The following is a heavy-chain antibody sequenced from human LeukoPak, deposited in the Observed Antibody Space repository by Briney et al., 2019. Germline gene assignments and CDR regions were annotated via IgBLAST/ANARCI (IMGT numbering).Heavy chain of an antibody. D-gene: IGHD3-10*02. CDR3: AELGITMIGGV. V-gene: IGHV3-48*03. J-gene: IGHJ6*04. CDR2: ISSSGSTI. Sequence: GGSLRLSCAASGFTVSSYVMNWVRQAPGKGLEWVSYISSSGSTIYYADSVKGRFTISRDNAKNSLYLQMNSLRAEDTAVYYCAELGITMIGGVWGKGTTVTISS. CDR1: GFTVSSYV.